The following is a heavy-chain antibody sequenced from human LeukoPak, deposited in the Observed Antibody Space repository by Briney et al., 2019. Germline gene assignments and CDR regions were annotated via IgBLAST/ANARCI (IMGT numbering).Heavy chain of an antibody. CDR2: FSYSEDT. J-gene: IGHJ4*02. V-gene: IGHV4-39*01. CDR3: ARHRADSSGWWADY. Sequence: PSETLSLTCTVSGGSISSGYYSWGWIRRPPGKGLEWLGRFSYSEDTYYKPSLKSPGDMSVDTSKNQFSLKRNSVTAADTAAYYCARHRADSSGWWADYWGQGTLVTVSS. D-gene: IGHD6-19*01. CDR1: GGSISSGYYS.